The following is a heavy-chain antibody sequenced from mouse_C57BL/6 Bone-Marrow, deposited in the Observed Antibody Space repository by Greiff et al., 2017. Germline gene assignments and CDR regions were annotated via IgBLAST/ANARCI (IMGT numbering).Heavy chain of an antibody. J-gene: IGHJ3*01. V-gene: IGHV1-64*01. CDR1: GYTFTSYW. Sequence: QVQLQQPGAELVKPGASVKLSCKASGYTFTSYWMHWVKQRPGQGLEWIGMIHPNSGSTNYNEKFKSKATLTVDKSSSTAYMPLSSLTSEYSAVYYCARWDYRWFAYWGQGTLVTVSA. D-gene: IGHD2-4*01. CDR3: ARWDYRWFAY. CDR2: IHPNSGST.